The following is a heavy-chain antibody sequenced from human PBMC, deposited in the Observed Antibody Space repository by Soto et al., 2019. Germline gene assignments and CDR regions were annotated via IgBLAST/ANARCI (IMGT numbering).Heavy chain of an antibody. CDR3: AREQGGASNALEI. V-gene: IGHV7-4-1*01. CDR1: GYTFTSYA. J-gene: IGHJ3*02. CDR2: INTNTGNP. Sequence: SVKVYCHASGYTFTSYAMNWVRQAPGQGLEWMGWINTNTGNPTYAQGFTGRFVFSLDTSVSTAYLQICSLKAEDTAVYDCAREQGGASNALEILGQGTTGNGS. D-gene: IGHD2-21*01.